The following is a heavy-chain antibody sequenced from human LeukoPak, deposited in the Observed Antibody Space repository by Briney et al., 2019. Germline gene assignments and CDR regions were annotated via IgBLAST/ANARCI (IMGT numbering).Heavy chain of an antibody. J-gene: IGHJ5*02. CDR2: ISAYNGNT. CDR1: GYTFTSYG. D-gene: IGHD3-10*01. V-gene: IGHV1-18*01. Sequence: ASVKVSCKASGYTFTSYGISWVRQAPGQGLEWMGWISAYNGNTNYAQKLQGRVTMTTDTSTSTAYKELRSLRSDDTAVYHCARLYGSGSTNWFDPWGQGTLVTVSS. CDR3: ARLYGSGSTNWFDP.